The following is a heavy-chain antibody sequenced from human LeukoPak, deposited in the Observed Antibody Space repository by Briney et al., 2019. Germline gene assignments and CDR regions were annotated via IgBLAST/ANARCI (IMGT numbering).Heavy chain of an antibody. Sequence: GGSLRLSCAASGFTFSSYAMHWVRQAPGKGLEWVAVISYDGSNKYYADSVKGRFTISRDNSKNTLYLQMNSLRAEDTAVYYCARDWVDSGSYLYAFDIWGQGTMVTVSS. CDR3: ARDWVDSGSYLYAFDI. D-gene: IGHD1-26*01. CDR2: ISYDGSNK. CDR1: GFTFSSYA. J-gene: IGHJ3*02. V-gene: IGHV3-30-3*01.